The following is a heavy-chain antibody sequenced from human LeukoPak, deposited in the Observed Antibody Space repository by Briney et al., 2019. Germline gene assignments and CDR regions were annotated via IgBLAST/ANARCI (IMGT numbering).Heavy chain of an antibody. V-gene: IGHV3-74*01. CDR2: IHSDGITT. Sequence: GGSLRLSCEGTGLSSSKYWMPWVRQVPGKGLVWVARIHSDGITTHHADFVKGRFTVTRDHAKTTMYLQMNSLRAEDTALYYCARDEGHYGGMDVWGRGTTVIVSS. CDR1: GLSSSKYW. CDR3: ARDEGHYGGMDV. J-gene: IGHJ6*02.